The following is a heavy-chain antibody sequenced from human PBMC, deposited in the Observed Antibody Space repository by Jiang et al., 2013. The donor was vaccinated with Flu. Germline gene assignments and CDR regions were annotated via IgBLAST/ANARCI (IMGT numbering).Heavy chain of an antibody. CDR2: FDPEDGET. Sequence: SCKVSGYTLTELSMHWVRQAPGKGLEWMGGFDPEDGETIYAQKFQGRVTMTEDTSTDTAYMELSSLRSEDTAVYYCATDTYYYDSSGYYDWGQGTLVTVSS. V-gene: IGHV1-24*01. D-gene: IGHD3-22*01. CDR3: ATDTYYYDSSGYYD. CDR1: GYTLTELS. J-gene: IGHJ4*02.